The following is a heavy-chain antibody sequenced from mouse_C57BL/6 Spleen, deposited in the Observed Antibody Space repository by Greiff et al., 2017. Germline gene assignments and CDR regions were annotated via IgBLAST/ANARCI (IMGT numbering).Heavy chain of an antibody. CDR2: INHDGSST. Sequence: DVKLVESEGGLVQPGSSMKLSCTASGFTFSDYYMAWVRQVPEKGLEWVANINHDGSSTYYLDALKSRFIISRDNAKNILYLQMSSLKSEATATYYCARTYDGYPRYFDVWGTGTTVTVSS. CDR1: GFTFSDYY. J-gene: IGHJ1*03. D-gene: IGHD2-3*01. CDR3: ARTYDGYPRYFDV. V-gene: IGHV5-16*01.